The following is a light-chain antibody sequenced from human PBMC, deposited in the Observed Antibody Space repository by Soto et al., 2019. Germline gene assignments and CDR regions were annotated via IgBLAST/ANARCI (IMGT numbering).Light chain of an antibody. CDR2: SAS. V-gene: IGKV1-12*01. Sequence: DIHVTQSPSSVSASVGDRVTITCRASQAITSWLAWYQQMPGRAPKLLIYSASSLQSGAPSRFTGSGSGTDFTLTITSLQPDDAAVYYCQQTRSFPLTFGGGTKVEI. CDR1: QAITSW. J-gene: IGKJ4*01. CDR3: QQTRSFPLT.